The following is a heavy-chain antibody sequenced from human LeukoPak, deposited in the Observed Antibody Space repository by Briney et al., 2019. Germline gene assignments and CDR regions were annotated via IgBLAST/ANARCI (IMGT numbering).Heavy chain of an antibody. V-gene: IGHV4-39*07. D-gene: IGHD5-18*01. CDR3: AKSSYSIFDY. J-gene: IGHJ4*02. Sequence: SETLSLTCTVSGGSMSSSSYYWGWIRQPPGKGLEWIGSIYHSGSTYYNPSLKSRVTISVDTSKNQFSLKLSSVTAADTAVYYCAKSSYSIFDYWGQGTLVTVSS. CDR1: GGSMSSSSYY. CDR2: IYHSGST.